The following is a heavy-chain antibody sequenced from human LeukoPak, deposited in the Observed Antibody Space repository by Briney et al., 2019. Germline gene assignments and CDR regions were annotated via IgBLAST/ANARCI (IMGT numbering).Heavy chain of an antibody. V-gene: IGHV3-30*02. J-gene: IGHJ4*02. D-gene: IGHD1-1*01. CDR2: IKYDGSRK. CDR3: AKEKYNFEYFEY. Sequence: GGSLRLSCGASGFNFGSYGMYWVRQAPGKGLESLTFIKYDGSRKYYADSVKGRFTVSKDNSKNTLYLQMSSLTVEDTAIYYCAKEKYNFEYFEYWGQGILVTVSS. CDR1: GFNFGSYG.